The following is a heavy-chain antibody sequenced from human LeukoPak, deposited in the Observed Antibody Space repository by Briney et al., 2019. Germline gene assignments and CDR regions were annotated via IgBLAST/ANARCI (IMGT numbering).Heavy chain of an antibody. J-gene: IGHJ4*02. Sequence: SETLSLTCAAYGGSFSGYYWSWIRQPPGKGLEWIGEINHSGSTNYNPSLKSRVTISVDTSKNQFSLKLSSVTAADTAVYYCARGVGWIQLWLTRIFDYWGQGTLVTVSS. V-gene: IGHV4-34*01. CDR1: GGSFSGYY. D-gene: IGHD5-18*01. CDR2: INHSGST. CDR3: ARGVGWIQLWLTRIFDY.